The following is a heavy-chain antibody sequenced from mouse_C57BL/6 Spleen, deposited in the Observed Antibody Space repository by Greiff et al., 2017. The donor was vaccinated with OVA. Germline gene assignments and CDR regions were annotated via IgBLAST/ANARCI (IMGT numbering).Heavy chain of an antibody. CDR1: GYTFTSYW. J-gene: IGHJ2*01. CDR3: ARRESHPDYFDY. CDR2: IYPGSGST. V-gene: IGHV1-55*01. Sequence: QVQLQQPGAELVKPGASVKMSCKASGYTFTSYWITWVKQRPGQGLEWIGDIYPGSGSTNYNEKFKSKATLTVDTSSSTAYMQLSSLTSEDSAVYYCARRESHPDYFDYWGQGTTLTVSS.